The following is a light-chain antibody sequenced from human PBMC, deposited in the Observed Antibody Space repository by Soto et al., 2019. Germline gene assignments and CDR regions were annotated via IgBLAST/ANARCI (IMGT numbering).Light chain of an antibody. V-gene: IGKV3-15*01. J-gene: IGKJ5*01. CDR1: QSVSSS. CDR2: GAS. Sequence: EIVMTQSPATLSVSPGERATLSCRASQSVSSSYIAWYQQRPGQAPRLVIFGASTRATGIPARFSGSGSGTEFTLTISSLQSEDFAVYYCQQYNNWPPITFGQGTLLEI. CDR3: QQYNNWPPIT.